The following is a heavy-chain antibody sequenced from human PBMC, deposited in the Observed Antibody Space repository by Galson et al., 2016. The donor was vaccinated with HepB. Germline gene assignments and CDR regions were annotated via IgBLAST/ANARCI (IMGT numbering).Heavy chain of an antibody. D-gene: IGHD6-25*01. J-gene: IGHJ4*02. CDR3: ARARPTPSSDWPYCFDS. V-gene: IGHV4-4*07. CDR1: NGSLSRYF. Sequence: SETLSLTCTVSNGSLSRYFWSWIRQPAGKGLEWIGRIYSNGNTRYNSSLQSRVTMSLDMSKNQFSVRLISVTAADTAVYFCARARPTPSSDWPYCFDSWGQGALVTVSS. CDR2: IYSNGNT.